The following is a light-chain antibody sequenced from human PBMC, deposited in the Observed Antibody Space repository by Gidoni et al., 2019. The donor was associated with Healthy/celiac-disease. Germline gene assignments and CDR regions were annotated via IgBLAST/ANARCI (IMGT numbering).Light chain of an antibody. CDR1: SSNIGAGYD. CDR2: GNS. J-gene: IGLJ2*01. CDR3: QSYDSSLSVV. Sequence: QSVLTPPPSVSGAPGQGVTISCTGSSSNIGAGYDVHWYQQRPGTAPKLLFYGNSNRPSGVPDLFSGSKSGTSASLAITVLQAEDEADYYCQSYDSSLSVVFGGGTKLTVL. V-gene: IGLV1-40*01.